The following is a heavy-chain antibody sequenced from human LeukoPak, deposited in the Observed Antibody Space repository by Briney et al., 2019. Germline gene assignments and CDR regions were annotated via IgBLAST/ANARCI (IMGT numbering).Heavy chain of an antibody. Sequence: GGSLRLSCAASGFTFSSYAMSWVRQAPGKGLERVSGISSSGGNTYYADSVKGRFSISRDNSKNTLYLQINSLRAEDTAVYYCAKDTYHSGSSHFDSWGQGTLVTVSS. V-gene: IGHV3-23*01. CDR3: AKDTYHSGSSHFDS. D-gene: IGHD3-10*01. CDR2: ISSSGGNT. CDR1: GFTFSSYA. J-gene: IGHJ4*02.